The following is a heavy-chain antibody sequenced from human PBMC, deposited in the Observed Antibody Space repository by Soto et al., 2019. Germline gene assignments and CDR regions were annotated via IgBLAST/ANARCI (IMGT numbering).Heavy chain of an antibody. Sequence: SETLSLTCTVSGGSISSYYWSWIWQPPGKRLEWIGYIYYSGSTNYNPSLKSRVTISVDTSKNQFSLKLSSVTAADTAVYYCGRKSYRSGSYCSGGSCYSVRYNWFDPWGQGTLVTDSS. CDR3: GRKSYRSGSYCSGGSCYSVRYNWFDP. D-gene: IGHD2-15*01. V-gene: IGHV4-59*01. CDR1: GGSISSYY. J-gene: IGHJ5*02. CDR2: IYYSGST.